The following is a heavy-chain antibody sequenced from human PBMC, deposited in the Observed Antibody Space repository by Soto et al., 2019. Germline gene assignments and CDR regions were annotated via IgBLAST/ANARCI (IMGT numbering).Heavy chain of an antibody. CDR3: ARHLDPFISSGGMDV. V-gene: IGHV4-4*02. CDR2: VFHTGNT. Sequence: SETLSLTCAVSGDSISSSVWWTWVRQPPGKGLEWIGEVFHTGNTNYNPSLKSRVTMSVDKSTNEFSLKVTSVTAADTAMYYCARHLDPFISSGGMDVWGQGTTVTVSS. CDR1: GDSISSSVW. J-gene: IGHJ6*02. D-gene: IGHD3-3*01.